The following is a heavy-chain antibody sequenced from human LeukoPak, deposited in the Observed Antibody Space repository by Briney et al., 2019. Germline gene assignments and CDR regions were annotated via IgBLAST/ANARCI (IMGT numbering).Heavy chain of an antibody. J-gene: IGHJ4*02. V-gene: IGHV4-39*01. CDR2: IYYSGST. D-gene: IGHD2-2*02. CDR3: ARKAEDVVVPAAIGDY. CDR1: GGSISSSSYH. Sequence: NASETLSLTCTVSGGSISSSSYHWGWIRQPPGKGLEWIGSIYYSGSTYYNPSLKSRVTISVDTSKNQFSLKLSSVTAADTAVYYCARKAEDVVVPAAIGDYWGQGTLVTVSS.